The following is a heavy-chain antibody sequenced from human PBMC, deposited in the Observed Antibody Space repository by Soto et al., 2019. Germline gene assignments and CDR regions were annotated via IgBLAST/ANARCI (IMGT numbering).Heavy chain of an antibody. V-gene: IGHV3-53*01. Sequence: SLRLSGAASGFTVSSNYMSWVRQVPFLVLVSLSVIYSGGSSYSAVSVQDRFTISRDTSKNTLYRQMNSLRAEDTPVYYYAIAGPGGLLVAYWGQGPLVTVSS. CDR3: AIAGPGGLLVAY. CDR1: GFTVSSNY. J-gene: IGHJ4*02. CDR2: IYSGGSS. D-gene: IGHD1-26*01.